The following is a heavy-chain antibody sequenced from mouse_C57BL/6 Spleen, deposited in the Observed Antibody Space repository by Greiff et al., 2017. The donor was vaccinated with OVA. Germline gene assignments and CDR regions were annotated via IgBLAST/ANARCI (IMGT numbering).Heavy chain of an antibody. CDR1: GYSITSGYY. CDR3: ARGHYNLYYFDY. J-gene: IGHJ2*01. CDR2: ISYDGSN. Sequence: VQLQESGPGLVKPSQSLSLTCSVTGYSITSGYYWNWIRQFPGNKLEWMGYISYDGSNNYNPSLKNRISITRDTSKNQFFLKLNSVTTEDTATYYCARGHYNLYYFDYWGQGTTLTVSS. V-gene: IGHV3-6*01. D-gene: IGHD2-4*01.